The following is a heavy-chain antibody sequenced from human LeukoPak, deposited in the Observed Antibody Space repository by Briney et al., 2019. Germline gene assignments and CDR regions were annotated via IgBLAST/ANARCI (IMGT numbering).Heavy chain of an antibody. V-gene: IGHV4-39*07. CDR1: GGSISSSSYY. Sequence: SETLSLTCTVSGGSISSSSYYWGWIRQPPGKGLEWIGSIYYSGSTYYNPSLKSRVTISVDTSKNQFSLKLSSVTAADTAVSYCASPRGYSSGYNDAFDIWGQGTMVTVSS. J-gene: IGHJ3*02. D-gene: IGHD3-22*01. CDR3: ASPRGYSSGYNDAFDI. CDR2: IYYSGST.